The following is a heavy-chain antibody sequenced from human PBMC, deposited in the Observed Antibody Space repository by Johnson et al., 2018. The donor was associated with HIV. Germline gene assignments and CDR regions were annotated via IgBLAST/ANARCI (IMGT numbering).Heavy chain of an antibody. CDR2: ISFDGGTK. J-gene: IGHJ3*02. Sequence: VQLVESGGGVVQPGRSLRLSCAASAFTFSSYGMHWVRQAPGKGLEWVAIISFDGGTKYYADSVKGRFTISRDNSKNTLYLQMNSLRAEDTAVYYCAKDGDVYGYSSSNDIWGQGTMVTVSS. V-gene: IGHV3-33*05. D-gene: IGHD6-13*01. CDR1: AFTFSSYG. CDR3: AKDGDVYGYSSSNDI.